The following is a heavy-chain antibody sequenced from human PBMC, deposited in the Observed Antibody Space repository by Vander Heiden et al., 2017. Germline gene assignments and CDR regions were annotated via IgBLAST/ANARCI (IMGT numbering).Heavy chain of an antibody. Sequence: EVQLLESGGGLVQPGGSLRLSCAASGFTFGSYAMSWVRQAPGKGLEWVSVISGSGGSTYYADAGKGRFTISRDNSKNTLYRQMKRVRAEETALYYCAKGRAGADGDWFDSWGQGTMVTVSS. CDR2: ISGSGGST. CDR1: GFTFGSYA. V-gene: IGHV3-23*01. J-gene: IGHJ5*01. CDR3: AKGRAGADGDWFDS. D-gene: IGHD6-19*01.